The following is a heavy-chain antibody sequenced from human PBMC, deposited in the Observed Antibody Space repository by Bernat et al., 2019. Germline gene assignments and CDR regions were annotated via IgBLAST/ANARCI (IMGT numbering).Heavy chain of an antibody. V-gene: IGHV5-10-1*03. CDR1: GYSFTTYW. Sequence: EVQLVQSGAEVKKPGESLRISCKVSGYSFTTYWISWVRQMPGKGLEWMGRIDPSDSYTNYSPSFQGHVTISADKSISTAYLQWSSLKASDTAMYYCASRAVAGVREFDYWGQGTLVTVSS. CDR3: ASRAVAGVREFDY. D-gene: IGHD6-19*01. J-gene: IGHJ4*02. CDR2: IDPSDSYT.